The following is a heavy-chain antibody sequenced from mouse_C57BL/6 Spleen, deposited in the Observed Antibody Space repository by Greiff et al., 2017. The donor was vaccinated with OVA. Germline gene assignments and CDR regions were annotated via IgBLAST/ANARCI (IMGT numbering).Heavy chain of an antibody. CDR3: ARHSITTVVGDDY. CDR1: GYTFTSYW. Sequence: QVQLKQPGAELVKPGASVKMSCKASGYTFTSYWITWVKQRPGQGLEWIGDIYPGSGSTNYNEKFKSKATLTVDTSSSTAYMQLSSLTSEDSAVYYCARHSITTVVGDDYWGQGTTLTVSS. V-gene: IGHV1-55*01. J-gene: IGHJ2*01. CDR2: IYPGSGST. D-gene: IGHD1-1*01.